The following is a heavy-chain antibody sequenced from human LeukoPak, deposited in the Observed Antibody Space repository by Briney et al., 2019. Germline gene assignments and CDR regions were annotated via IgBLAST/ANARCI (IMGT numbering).Heavy chain of an antibody. D-gene: IGHD4-17*01. CDR1: GGTFSSYA. Sequence: ASVKVSCKASGGTFSSYAISWVRQAPAQGLEWMGRIIPILCIANYAQKFQGRVKMTADKSTSTAYMELSSLRSEDTAVYYCARAFDGDYDFDYWGQGTLVTVSS. CDR3: ARAFDGDYDFDY. V-gene: IGHV1-69*04. CDR2: IIPILCIA. J-gene: IGHJ4*02.